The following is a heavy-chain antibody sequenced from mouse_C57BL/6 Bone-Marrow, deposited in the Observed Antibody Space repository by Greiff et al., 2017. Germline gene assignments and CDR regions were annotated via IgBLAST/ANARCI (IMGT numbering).Heavy chain of an antibody. J-gene: IGHJ4*01. V-gene: IGHV1-76*01. CDR1: GYTFTDYY. CDR2: IYPGSGNT. Sequence: QVQLKQSGAELVRPGASVKLSCKASGYTFTDYYINWVKQRPGQGLEWIARIYPGSGNTYYNEKFKGKATLTAEKSSSTAYMQLSSLTSEDSAVYFCARWGATWAMDYWGQGTSVTVSS. D-gene: IGHD1-1*01. CDR3: ARWGATWAMDY.